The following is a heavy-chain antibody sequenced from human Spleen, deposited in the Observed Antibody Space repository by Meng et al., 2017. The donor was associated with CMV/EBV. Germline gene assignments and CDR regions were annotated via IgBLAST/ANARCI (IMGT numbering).Heavy chain of an antibody. CDR3: ARGDSSTWEIYGMDV. Sequence: GESLKISCVASGFTFSSYDMHWVRQTTGKGLEWVSAIGTAGDTYYAGSVKGRFTISRENAKNSLYLQMNSLRAGDTAVYYCARGDSSTWEIYGMDVWGQGTTVTVSS. J-gene: IGHJ6*02. D-gene: IGHD6-13*01. V-gene: IGHV3-13*01. CDR2: IGTAGDT. CDR1: GFTFSSYD.